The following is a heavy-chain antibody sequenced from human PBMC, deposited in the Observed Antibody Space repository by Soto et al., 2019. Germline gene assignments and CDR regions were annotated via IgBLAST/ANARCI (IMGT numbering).Heavy chain of an antibody. J-gene: IGHJ4*02. Sequence: EVQLVESGGGLVQPGGSLRLSCAASGFTFSSYWMHWVRQAPGKGLVWVSRLKSDGSGTTYADSVKGLLTISRDNAKNTLYLQMNSLRAEDTAVYYCVRGEGDYYDGTGYLGRHWGQGTLVTVSS. V-gene: IGHV3-74*01. CDR3: VRGEGDYYDGTGYLGRH. D-gene: IGHD3-22*01. CDR1: GFTFSSYW. CDR2: LKSDGSGT.